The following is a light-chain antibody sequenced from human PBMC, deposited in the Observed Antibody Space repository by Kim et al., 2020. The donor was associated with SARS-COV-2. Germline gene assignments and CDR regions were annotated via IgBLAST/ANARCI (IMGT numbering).Light chain of an antibody. CDR3: QAWDSGTVV. J-gene: IGLJ2*01. V-gene: IGLV3-1*01. Sequence: SVSPGQTASITCSGAKLGDKYASWYQQKSRQSPVQVIYQDTKRPSGIPERFSGSNSGNTATLTISGTQAVDEADYYCQAWDSGTVVFGGGTQLTVL. CDR2: QDT. CDR1: KLGDKY.